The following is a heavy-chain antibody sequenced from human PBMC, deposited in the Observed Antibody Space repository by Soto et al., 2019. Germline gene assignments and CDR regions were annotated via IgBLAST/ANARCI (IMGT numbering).Heavy chain of an antibody. CDR3: ARGDNWNYAFDY. J-gene: IGHJ4*02. CDR2: IYHSGST. CDR1: GGSISSGGYS. Sequence: QLQLQESGSGLVKPSQTLSLTCAVSGGSISSGGYSWSWIRQPPGKGLEWIGYIYHSGSTYYNPSHEGRATISIDRSKNQFSLKLSSVTAADTPVYYCARGDNWNYAFDYWGQGTLVTVSS. V-gene: IGHV4-30-2*01. D-gene: IGHD1-7*01.